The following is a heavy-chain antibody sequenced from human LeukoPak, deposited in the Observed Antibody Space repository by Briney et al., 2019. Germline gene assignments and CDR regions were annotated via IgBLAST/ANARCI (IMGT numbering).Heavy chain of an antibody. Sequence: SETLPLTCTVSGGSISSTTSYWGWIRQPPGKGLEWVGSFYYSGSTSFNPSLKSGVTISADMSKNQFSLKLSSVTAADTAVYYCAHQTSGSYSIDYWGQGTLVTVSS. D-gene: IGHD1-26*01. CDR2: FYYSGST. CDR3: AHQTSGSYSIDY. CDR1: GGSISSTTSY. V-gene: IGHV4-39*01. J-gene: IGHJ4*02.